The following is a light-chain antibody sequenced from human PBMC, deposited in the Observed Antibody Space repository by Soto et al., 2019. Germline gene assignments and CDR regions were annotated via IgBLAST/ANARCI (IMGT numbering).Light chain of an antibody. CDR1: QSISSY. Sequence: DIQMTQSPSSLSASVGDRVTITCRASQSISSYLNWYQQKPGKAPKLLIYAASSLQSGVPSRFSGSGSGTEFTLTISSLQPDDFATYYCQQYNSYWTCGQGTKGDIK. CDR3: QQYNSYWT. J-gene: IGKJ1*01. V-gene: IGKV1-39*01. CDR2: AAS.